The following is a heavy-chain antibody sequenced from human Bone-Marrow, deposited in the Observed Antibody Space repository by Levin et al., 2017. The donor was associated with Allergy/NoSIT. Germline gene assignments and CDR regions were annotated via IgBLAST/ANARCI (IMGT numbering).Heavy chain of an antibody. CDR1: GGSISTYY. V-gene: IGHV4-59*01. CDR2: IYYSGST. CDR3: ARDRGSSWLEFDY. J-gene: IGHJ4*02. D-gene: IGHD3-16*01. Sequence: SQTLSLTCSVSGGSISTYYWSWIRQPPGKGLEWIGYIYYSGSTNYSPSLKSRVFISVDTSKNQFSLKLSSVTAADTAVYYCARDRGSSWLEFDYWGQGTLVTVSS.